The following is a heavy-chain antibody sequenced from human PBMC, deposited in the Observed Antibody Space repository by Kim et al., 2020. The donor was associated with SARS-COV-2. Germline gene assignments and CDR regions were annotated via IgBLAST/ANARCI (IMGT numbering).Heavy chain of an antibody. CDR3: ARRAGAARLYYYGMDV. V-gene: IGHV4-59*01. CDR2: IYYSGST. D-gene: IGHD6-6*01. J-gene: IGHJ6*02. Sequence: SETLSLTCTVSGGSISSYYWSWIRQPPGKGLEWIGYIYYSGSTNYNPSLKSRVTISVDTSKNQFSLKLSSVTAADTAVYYCARRAGAARLYYYGMDVWGQGTTVTVSS. CDR1: GGSISSYY.